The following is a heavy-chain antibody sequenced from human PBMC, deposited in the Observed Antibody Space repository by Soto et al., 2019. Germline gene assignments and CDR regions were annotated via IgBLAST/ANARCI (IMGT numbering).Heavy chain of an antibody. D-gene: IGHD3-10*01. J-gene: IGHJ4*02. CDR2: TIPVFQTT. CDR3: ILGYSSSLKNFFDY. V-gene: IGHV1-69*01. Sequence: QVHVVQSGAEMKRLGSSVKVSCKASGGTYSSYAFNWVRQAPGQGLEWVGGTIPVFQTTNLAQKFQGRVTLTADERTTTAYMELSRLISEDTAVYFCILGYSSSLKNFFDYWGQGTLVSVTS. CDR1: GGTYSSYA.